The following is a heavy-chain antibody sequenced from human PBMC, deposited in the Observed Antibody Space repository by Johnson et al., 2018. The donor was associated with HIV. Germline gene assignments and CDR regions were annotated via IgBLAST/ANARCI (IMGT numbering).Heavy chain of an antibody. CDR1: GFTFSSYA. CDR3: AKAPRPPGALDI. J-gene: IGHJ3*02. V-gene: IGHV3-23*04. Sequence: VQLVESGGGVVQPGRSLRLSCAASGFTFSSYAMSWVRQAPGKGLEWVSIISGSGGSTYYADSVKGRFTISRDNSKNTLYLQMTSLRAEDTAVFYCAKAPRPPGALDIGGQGTMVTVSS. CDR2: ISGSGGST.